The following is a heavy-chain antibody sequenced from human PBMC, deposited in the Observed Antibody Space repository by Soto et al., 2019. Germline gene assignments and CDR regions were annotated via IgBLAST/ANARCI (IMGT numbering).Heavy chain of an antibody. V-gene: IGHV3-13*01. Sequence: GGSLRLSCAASGFTFSDYYMSWIRQAPGKGLEWVSYISSAGDTYYPGSVKGRFTISRDNGKNSLYLQMNSLRAGDTAVYYCAGALGFSCRWSGSYVCSSSPPDYWGQGTLVTVSS. D-gene: IGHD3-16*01. CDR1: GFTFSDYY. J-gene: IGHJ4*02. CDR2: ISSAGDT. CDR3: AGALGFSCRWSGSYVCSSSPPDY.